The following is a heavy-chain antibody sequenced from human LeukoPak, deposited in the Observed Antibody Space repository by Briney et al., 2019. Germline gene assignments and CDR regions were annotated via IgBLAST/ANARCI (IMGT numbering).Heavy chain of an antibody. V-gene: IGHV1-69*13. CDR2: ILPIFGSS. Sequence: SVKVSCKASGGTFSSSAISWVRQAPGQGLEWLGGILPIFGSSNYAQNFQGRVTITADESTSTAYMELSSLRSEDTAVYYCASVTTVTTKGHGAFDVWGQGTMVTVSS. J-gene: IGHJ3*01. CDR1: GGTFSSSA. CDR3: ASVTTVTTKGHGAFDV. D-gene: IGHD4-17*01.